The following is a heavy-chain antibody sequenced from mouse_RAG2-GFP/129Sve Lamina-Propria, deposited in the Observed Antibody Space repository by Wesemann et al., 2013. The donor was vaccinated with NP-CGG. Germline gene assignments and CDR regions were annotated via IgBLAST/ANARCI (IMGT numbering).Heavy chain of an antibody. CDR1: GYTFTDYE. D-gene: IGHD2-4*01. V-gene: IGHV1-15*01. CDR2: IDPETGGT. Sequence: QVQLQQSGAELVRPGASVTLSCKASGYTFTDYEMHWVKQTPVHGLEWIGAIDPETGGTSYNQKFKGKATLTVNKSSSTAYMELRSLTSEDSAVYYCARLRDYPYYFDYWGQGTTLTVSS. CDR3: ARLRDYPYYFDY. J-gene: IGHJ2*01.